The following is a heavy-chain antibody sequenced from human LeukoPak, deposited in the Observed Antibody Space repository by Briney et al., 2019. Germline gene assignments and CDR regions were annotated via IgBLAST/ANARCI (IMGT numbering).Heavy chain of an antibody. CDR2: INPNSGGT. J-gene: IGHJ4*02. V-gene: IGHV1-2*02. CDR1: GYTFTGYY. CDR3: AREVQYYDILTGYRYFDY. D-gene: IGHD3-9*01. Sequence: ASVKVSCKASGYTFTGYYMHWVRQAPGQGLEWMGWINPNSGGTNYAQKFQGRVTMTRDTSISTAYMELSRLRSDDTAVYYCAREVQYYDILTGYRYFDYWGQGTLVTVSS.